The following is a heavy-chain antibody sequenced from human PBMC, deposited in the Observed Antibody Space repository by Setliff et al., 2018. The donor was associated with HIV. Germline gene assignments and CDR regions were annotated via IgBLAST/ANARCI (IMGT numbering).Heavy chain of an antibody. CDR2: IWTSSRI. Sequence: GGSLRLSCAASGFAFSSYAMSWVRQAPGKGLEWFSNIWTSSRISYGASVKGRFTISRDNAKNSLYLQLNTLRAEDTAVYYCARDERFADYVGYFFDSWGQGTLVTV. J-gene: IGHJ4*02. CDR1: GFAFSSYA. D-gene: IGHD3-10*02. V-gene: IGHV3-48*01. CDR3: ARDERFADYVGYFFDS.